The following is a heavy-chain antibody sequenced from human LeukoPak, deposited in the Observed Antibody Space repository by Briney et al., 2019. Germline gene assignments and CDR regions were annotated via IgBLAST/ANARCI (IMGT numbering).Heavy chain of an antibody. CDR2: ISDSGTST. D-gene: IGHD2-2*01. J-gene: IGHJ4*02. CDR3: AKGPRYCSSTSCYRGDY. Sequence: PGGSLRLSCAASGFTFSNYAMTWVRQAPGKGLQWVSSISDSGTSTDYADSVKGRFTIARDNSKNTVYLQMNSLRAGDTAVYYCAKGPRYCSSTSCYRGDYWGQGILVTVSS. CDR1: GFTFSNYA. V-gene: IGHV3-23*01.